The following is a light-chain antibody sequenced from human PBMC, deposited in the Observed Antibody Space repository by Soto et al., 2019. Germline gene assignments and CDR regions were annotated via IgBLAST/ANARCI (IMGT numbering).Light chain of an antibody. J-gene: IGKJ5*01. CDR1: QDISKN. CDR3: QQYDNLLPIT. Sequence: IQMTQSPSSLSASVGDRVTITCQASQDISKNLNWYQQKPGKAPKLLIYDASSLQTGGPSRCSGSGSATHFIFTISSLQPEDVATYYCQQYDNLLPITFGQGTRLEIK. V-gene: IGKV1-33*01. CDR2: DAS.